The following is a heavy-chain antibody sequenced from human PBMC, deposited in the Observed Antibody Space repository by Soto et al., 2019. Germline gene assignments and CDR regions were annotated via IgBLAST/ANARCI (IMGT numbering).Heavy chain of an antibody. CDR1: GFTFSTYW. CDR2: IKEDGSEA. Sequence: EVQLVESGGGLVQPGGSLRLSCAASGFTFSTYWMNWVRQAPGKGLEWVANIKEDGSEAYYVDSVKGRFTIYRDNAKNSLYLDMNSLRGEDTAVYYCARDWGAPGRGSALGYYYHFGMDVWGQGTTVTVPS. CDR3: ARDWGAPGRGSALGYYYHFGMDV. J-gene: IGHJ6*02. V-gene: IGHV3-7*05. D-gene: IGHD3-16*01.